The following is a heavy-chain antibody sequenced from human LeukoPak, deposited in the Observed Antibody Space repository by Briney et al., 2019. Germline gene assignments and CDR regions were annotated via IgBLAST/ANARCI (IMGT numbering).Heavy chain of an antibody. D-gene: IGHD5-12*01. J-gene: IGHJ4*02. V-gene: IGHV3-48*01. Sequence: GGSLRLSCAASGFTFGSYHMNWVRQAPGKGLEWVSYISMISSTIYYADSVKGRFTISRDNAKNSVYLQMNSLRAEDTAVYYCARTYERELDYWGQGTLVTVSS. CDR2: ISMISSTI. CDR3: ARTYERELDY. CDR1: GFTFGSYH.